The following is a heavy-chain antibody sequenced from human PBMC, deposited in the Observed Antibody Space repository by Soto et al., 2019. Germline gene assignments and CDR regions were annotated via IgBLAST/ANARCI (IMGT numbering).Heavy chain of an antibody. J-gene: IGHJ5*01. Sequence: RLSCTASDMTLDVYCMHLIRQAPGKWLVWVSRINPDSTTLTYAESVKGRFTISRDNSKNTLYLEIDSLRDEDTAVYYCAKDLEVAGANRRGYDSCGQGTLVTLSS. V-gene: IGHV3-74*01. CDR3: AKDLEVAGANRRGYDS. CDR1: DMTLDVYC. CDR2: INPDSTTL. D-gene: IGHD1-26*01.